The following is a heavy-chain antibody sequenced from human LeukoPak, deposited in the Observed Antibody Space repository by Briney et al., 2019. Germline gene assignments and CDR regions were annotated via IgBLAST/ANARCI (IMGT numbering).Heavy chain of an antibody. V-gene: IGHV3-49*04. CDR2: IRSKAYGGTT. J-gene: IGHJ5*02. CDR3: TSMRLEFWEYGSGSYNWFDP. D-gene: IGHD3-10*01. CDR1: GFTFGDYA. Sequence: PGGSLRLSCTASGFTFGDYAMSWVRQAPGKGLEWVGFIRSKAYGGTTEYAASVKGRFTISRDDSKSIAYLQMNSLKTEDTAVYYCTSMRLEFWEYGSGSYNWFDPWGQGTLVTVSS.